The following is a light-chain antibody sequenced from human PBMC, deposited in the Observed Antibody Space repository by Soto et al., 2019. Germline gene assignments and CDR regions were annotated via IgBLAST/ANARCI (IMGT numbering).Light chain of an antibody. Sequence: QSVLTQPASVSGSPGQSITISCTGTSSDVGGYNYVSWYQQHPGKAPKLMIYEVSNRPSGVSNRFSGSKSGNTASLTISGLQAEDEADCYCSSYTSSSTLDVFGTGTKLTVL. CDR3: SSYTSSSTLDV. J-gene: IGLJ1*01. CDR2: EVS. CDR1: SSDVGGYNY. V-gene: IGLV2-14*01.